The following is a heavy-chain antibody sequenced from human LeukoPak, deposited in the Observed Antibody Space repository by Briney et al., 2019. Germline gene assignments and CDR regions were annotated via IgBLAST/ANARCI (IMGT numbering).Heavy chain of an antibody. CDR2: IYSGGST. CDR1: GFTFRTFA. V-gene: IGHV3-53*01. J-gene: IGHJ4*02. Sequence: GGSLRLSCVAAGFTFRTFAMSWVRQTPGKGLEWVSVIYSGGSTYYADSVKGRFTISRDNSKNTLYLQMNSLRAEDTAVYYCARLGGGRLRYFDWLPHTGGYFDYWGQGTLVTVSS. CDR3: ARLGGGRLRYFDWLPHTGGYFDY. D-gene: IGHD3-9*01.